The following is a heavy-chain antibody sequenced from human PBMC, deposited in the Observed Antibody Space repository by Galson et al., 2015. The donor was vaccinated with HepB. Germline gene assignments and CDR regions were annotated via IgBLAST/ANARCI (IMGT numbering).Heavy chain of an antibody. CDR1: GFTFDDYA. CDR3: AKDSGSYQYLGGMDV. Sequence: SLRLSCAASGFTFDDYAMHWVRQAPGKGLEWVSGISWNSGSIGYADSVKGRFTISRDNAKNSLYLQMNSLRAEDTALYYCAKDSGSYQYLGGMDVWGQGTTVTVSS. CDR2: ISWNSGSI. J-gene: IGHJ6*02. V-gene: IGHV3-9*01. D-gene: IGHD1-26*01.